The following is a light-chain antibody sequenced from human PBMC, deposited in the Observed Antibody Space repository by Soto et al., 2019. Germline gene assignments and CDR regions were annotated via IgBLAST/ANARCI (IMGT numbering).Light chain of an antibody. Sequence: IVLIQSPTTLSVSPGEIVTLSCRASQGLSNNLAWYQQKPGQAPRLLIYGASTRATGIPARFSGSGSGTEFTLTISSLQSEDFAVYYCRQYNNWPRITFGQGTRLEIK. J-gene: IGKJ5*01. CDR2: GAS. CDR1: QGLSNN. V-gene: IGKV3-15*01. CDR3: RQYNNWPRIT.